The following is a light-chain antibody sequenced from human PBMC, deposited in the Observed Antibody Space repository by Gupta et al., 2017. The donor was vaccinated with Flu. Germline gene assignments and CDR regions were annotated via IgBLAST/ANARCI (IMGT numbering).Light chain of an antibody. CDR2: EGS. J-gene: IGLJ2*01. CDR1: SSDVGSYNL. Sequence: QPALTQPASVPGSPGQSITISCTGTSSDVGSYNLVSWYQHHPGKAPKLMIYEGSKRPSGVSNRFSGSKSGNTASLTISGLQAEDEADYYCSSYAGSSTMVFGGGTKLTVL. V-gene: IGLV2-23*01. CDR3: SSYAGSSTMV.